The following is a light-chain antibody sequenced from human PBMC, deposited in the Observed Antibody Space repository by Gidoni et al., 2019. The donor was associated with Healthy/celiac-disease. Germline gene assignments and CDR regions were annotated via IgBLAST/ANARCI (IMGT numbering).Light chain of an antibody. Sequence: EIVLTQPPATLSLSPGERATLSCRASQSVSSYLAWYQQKPGQAPRLRIYDASNRATGIPARVSGSGSGTDFTLTMSSLEPEDFAVYYCQQRSNWPPTFGGGTKVEIK. CDR1: QSVSSY. V-gene: IGKV3-11*01. J-gene: IGKJ4*01. CDR2: DAS. CDR3: QQRSNWPPT.